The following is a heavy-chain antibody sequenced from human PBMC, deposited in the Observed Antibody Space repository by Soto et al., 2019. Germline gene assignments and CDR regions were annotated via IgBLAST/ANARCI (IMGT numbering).Heavy chain of an antibody. CDR2: IVVGSGNT. CDR1: GFTFTSSA. J-gene: IGHJ4*02. D-gene: IGHD1-26*01. Sequence: SVKVSCKASGFTFTSSAMQWVRQARGQRLEWIGWIVVGSGNTNYAQKVQERVTITRDMSTSTAYMELSSLRSEDTAVYYCAADSLGILPEKTSIVLWCQATLVTVFS. V-gene: IGHV1-58*02. CDR3: AADSLGILPEKTSIVL.